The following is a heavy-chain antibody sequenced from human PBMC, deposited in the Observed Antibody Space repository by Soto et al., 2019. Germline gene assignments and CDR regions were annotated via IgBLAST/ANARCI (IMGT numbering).Heavy chain of an antibody. CDR1: GYTFSNYG. CDR3: ARVVPGAEAWFGP. J-gene: IGHJ5*02. Sequence: ASLKVSCKTSGYTFSNYGITWVRQAPGQPLEWLGWISLYSDGTNYAKKFQRRVSMTTDTSTTTAYMELRSLRSDDTAVYYCARVVPGAEAWFGPWGQGTLVTVSS. V-gene: IGHV1-18*01. CDR2: ISLYSDGT. D-gene: IGHD2-2*01.